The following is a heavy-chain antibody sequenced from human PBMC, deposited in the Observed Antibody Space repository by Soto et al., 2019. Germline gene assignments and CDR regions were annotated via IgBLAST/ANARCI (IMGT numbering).Heavy chain of an antibody. Sequence: SETLSLTCAVYGGSFSGYYWSWIRQPPGKGLEWIGEINHSGSTNYNPSLKSRVTISVDTSKNQFSLKLSSVTAADTAVYYCARPIQPLRFLAWLPSPGYFDYWGQGTLVTVSS. CDR2: INHSGST. J-gene: IGHJ4*02. CDR3: ARPIQPLRFLAWLPSPGYFDY. D-gene: IGHD3-3*01. V-gene: IGHV4-34*01. CDR1: GGSFSGYY.